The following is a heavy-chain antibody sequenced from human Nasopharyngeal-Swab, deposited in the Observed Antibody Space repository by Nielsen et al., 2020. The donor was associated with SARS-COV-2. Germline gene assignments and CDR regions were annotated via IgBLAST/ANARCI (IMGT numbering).Heavy chain of an antibody. CDR2: INTDATST. J-gene: IGHJ4*02. Sequence: GESLKISCAASGFTFNSYWMHWVRQAPGKGLVWVSRINTDATSTSYADSVKGRFTIFRDNAKNMVFLQMNSLTAEETAIYYCTRAGYSGSYGGFDSWGQGTLVSVSS. CDR3: TRAGYSGSYGGFDS. CDR1: GFTFNSYW. V-gene: IGHV3-74*01. D-gene: IGHD1-26*01.